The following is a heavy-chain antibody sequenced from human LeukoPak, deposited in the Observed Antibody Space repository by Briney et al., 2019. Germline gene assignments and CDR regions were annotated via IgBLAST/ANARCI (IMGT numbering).Heavy chain of an antibody. V-gene: IGHV3-11*05. CDR1: GFTFSDYY. CDR2: ISSSSSYR. CDR3: ARVGGGNFVEAFDI. J-gene: IGHJ3*02. Sequence: PGGSLRLSCAASGFTFSDYYMSWIRQAPGKGLEWVSYISSSSSYRNYSDSVKGRFTISRDNAKNSVYLQMNNLRADDTAVYYCARVGGGNFVEAFDIWGQGTRVTVSS. D-gene: IGHD4-23*01.